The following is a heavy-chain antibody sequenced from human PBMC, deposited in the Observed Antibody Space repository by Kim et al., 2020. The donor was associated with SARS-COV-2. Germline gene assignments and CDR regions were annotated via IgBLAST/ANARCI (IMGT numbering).Heavy chain of an antibody. CDR3: ASGYYGSGSYIRFDY. D-gene: IGHD3-10*01. V-gene: IGHV1-18*01. Sequence: QKLQGRVTMTTDTSTSTAYMELRSLRSDDTAVYYCASGYYGSGSYIRFDYWGQGTLVTVSS. J-gene: IGHJ4*02.